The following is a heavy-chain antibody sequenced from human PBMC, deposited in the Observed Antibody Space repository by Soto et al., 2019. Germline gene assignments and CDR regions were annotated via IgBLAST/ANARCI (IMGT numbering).Heavy chain of an antibody. CDR2: IYYSGST. V-gene: IGHV4-59*01. CDR1: GGSISSYY. CDR3: ARNGITIFGVANWFDP. D-gene: IGHD3-3*01. J-gene: IGHJ5*02. Sequence: SETLSLTCTVSGGSISSYYWSWIRQPPGKGLEWIGYIYYSGSTNYNPSLKSRVTISVDTSKNQFSLKLSSVTAADTAVYYCARNGITIFGVANWFDPWGQGTLVTVSS.